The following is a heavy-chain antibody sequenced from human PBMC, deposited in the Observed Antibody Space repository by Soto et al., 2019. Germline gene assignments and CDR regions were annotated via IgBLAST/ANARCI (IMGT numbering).Heavy chain of an antibody. Sequence: ASVKVSCKASGYTFTSYGISWVRQAPGQGLEWMGWISAYNGNTNYAQKLQGRVTMTTDTSTSTAYMELRSLRSDDTAVYYCALYYYDSSGYSSGVYYYGMDVWGQGTTVTVSS. J-gene: IGHJ6*02. CDR2: ISAYNGNT. CDR1: GYTFTSYG. CDR3: ALYYYDSSGYSSGVYYYGMDV. D-gene: IGHD3-22*01. V-gene: IGHV1-18*01.